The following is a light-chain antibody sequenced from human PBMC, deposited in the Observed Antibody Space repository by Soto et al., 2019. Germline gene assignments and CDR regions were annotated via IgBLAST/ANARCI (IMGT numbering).Light chain of an antibody. CDR2: GAS. CDR1: ESISRDY. V-gene: IGKV3-20*01. J-gene: IGKJ2*01. CDR3: QQYGGVPYT. Sequence: IVLTQSPGTLSLSPGQRVTLSCRASESISRDYLAWYQQRLGQAPRLLISGASRGATGIPDRFSGSGSGTDFTLTISRLEPEDFAIYYCQQYGGVPYTFGQGTKLEIK.